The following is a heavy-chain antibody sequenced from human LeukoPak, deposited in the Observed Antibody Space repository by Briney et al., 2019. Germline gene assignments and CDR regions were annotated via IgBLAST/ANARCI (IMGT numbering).Heavy chain of an antibody. D-gene: IGHD6-13*01. V-gene: IGHV1-69*05. Sequence: SVKVSCKASGGTFSSYAISWVRQAPGQGLEWMGRIIPIFGTANYAQKFQGRVTITTDESTSTAYMELNSLRSEDTAVYYCARDRISSSWPHLDYWGQGTLVTVSS. CDR1: GGTFSSYA. J-gene: IGHJ4*02. CDR3: ARDRISSSWPHLDY. CDR2: IIPIFGTA.